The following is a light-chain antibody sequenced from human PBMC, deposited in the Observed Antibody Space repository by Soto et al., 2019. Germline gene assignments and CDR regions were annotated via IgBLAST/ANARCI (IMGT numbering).Light chain of an antibody. CDR1: SSNIGTNI. Sequence: QSVLTQPPSASGTPGQKVTMSCSGGSSNIGTNIVNWYQQLPGTAPKLLISDDYHRSSRVPDRFSASKSGTSASLAISGLQAEDEADYYCCSYAGSFYVFGTGTKVTVL. J-gene: IGLJ1*01. CDR2: DDY. V-gene: IGLV1-44*01. CDR3: CSYAGSFYV.